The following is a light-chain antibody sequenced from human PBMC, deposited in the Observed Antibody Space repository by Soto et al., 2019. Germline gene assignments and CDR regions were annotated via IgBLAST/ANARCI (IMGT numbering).Light chain of an antibody. CDR2: GAS. CDR1: QSVSRSY. V-gene: IGKV3-20*01. Sequence: EIVLTQFPGTLSLSPGERATLSCRASQSVSRSYLAWYQQKPGQAPRLLIYGASSRAIGISDRFSGSGSGTDFTLTISSLEPEDFAVYYWQQYGTSPRTFGQGTKVEIK. CDR3: QQYGTSPRT. J-gene: IGKJ1*01.